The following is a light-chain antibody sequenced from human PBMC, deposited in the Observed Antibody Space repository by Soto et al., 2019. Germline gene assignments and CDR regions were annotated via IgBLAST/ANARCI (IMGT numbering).Light chain of an antibody. CDR3: QQYNSYSWT. CDR2: DAS. J-gene: IGKJ1*01. V-gene: IGKV3-11*01. Sequence: EIVLTQSPATLSLSPGERATLSCRASKSASRYLAWHQQKPGQAPRLLIYDASNRATGIPARFSGSWSGTDYNLTISSVEPEDFATYYCQQYNSYSWTFGQGTKVDI. CDR1: KSASRY.